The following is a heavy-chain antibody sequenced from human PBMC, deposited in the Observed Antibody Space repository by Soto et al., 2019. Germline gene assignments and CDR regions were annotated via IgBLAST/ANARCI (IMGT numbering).Heavy chain of an antibody. CDR1: GDSFSSNTW. Sequence: QVQLQESGPGLVKPSGTLSLTCAVSGDSFSSNTWWTWVRQPPGKGVEWIGEIYHSGTTNYNPSLKVRVTISAHRTKNQFSLRLTSVTAADTAVYYCAVPGSSDFDYWGQGTLVTVSS. V-gene: IGHV4-4*02. J-gene: IGHJ4*02. D-gene: IGHD2-2*01. CDR3: AVPGSSDFDY. CDR2: IYHSGTT.